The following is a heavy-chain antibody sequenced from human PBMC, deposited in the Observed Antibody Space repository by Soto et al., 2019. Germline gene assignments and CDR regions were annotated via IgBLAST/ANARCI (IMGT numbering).Heavy chain of an antibody. J-gene: IGHJ4*02. Sequence: SETLSLTCTVSGGSISSYYWSWIRQPPGKGLEWIGYIYYSGSTNYNPSLKSRVTISVDTSKNQFSLKLSSVTAADTAVYYCAGAGELLAGVDYWGQGTLVTVSS. CDR2: IYYSGST. CDR3: AGAGELLAGVDY. D-gene: IGHD3-10*01. CDR1: GGSISSYY. V-gene: IGHV4-59*01.